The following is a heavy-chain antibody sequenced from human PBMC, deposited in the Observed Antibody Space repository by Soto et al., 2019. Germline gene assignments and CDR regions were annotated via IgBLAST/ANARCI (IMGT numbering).Heavy chain of an antibody. V-gene: IGHV1-8*01. CDR2: INPNSGST. CDR1: GYTFTSYD. Sequence: QVHLVQSGAEVKKPGASVTVSCKASGYTFTSYDITWVRQATGQGLECMGWINPNSGSTGYAQKFQGRVTMTRNTSITTAYMELSSLRSEDTAVYYCARGGTYMIRGVPDYWGQGTLVTVSS. J-gene: IGHJ4*02. D-gene: IGHD3-10*01. CDR3: ARGGTYMIRGVPDY.